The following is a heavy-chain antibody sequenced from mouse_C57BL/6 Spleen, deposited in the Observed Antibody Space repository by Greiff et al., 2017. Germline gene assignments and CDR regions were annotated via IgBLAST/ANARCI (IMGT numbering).Heavy chain of an antibody. Sequence: QVLLQQPGAELVMPGASVKLSCKASGYTFTSYWMHWVKQRPGQGLEWIGEIDPSDSDTNYNQKFQGKSTFTVDKSSSTAYMQLSSLTSEASAVXCCASGGFDYWGQGTLVTVSA. CDR1: GYTFTSYW. J-gene: IGHJ3*01. V-gene: IGHV1-69*01. CDR2: IDPSDSDT. CDR3: ASGGFDY.